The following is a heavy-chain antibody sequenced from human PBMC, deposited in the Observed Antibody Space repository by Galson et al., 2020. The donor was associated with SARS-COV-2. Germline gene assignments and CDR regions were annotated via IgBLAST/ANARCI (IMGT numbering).Heavy chain of an antibody. V-gene: IGHV3-7*04. D-gene: IGHD1-26*01. Sequence: GGSLRLSCAASGFTFSSYWMSWVRQAPGKGLEWVANIKQDGSEKYYVDSVKGRFTISRDNAKNSLYLQMNSLRAEDTAVYYCARIDSGSYYGPYDYWGQGTLVTVSS. CDR1: GFTFSSYW. CDR2: IKQDGSEK. CDR3: ARIDSGSYYGPYDY. J-gene: IGHJ4*02.